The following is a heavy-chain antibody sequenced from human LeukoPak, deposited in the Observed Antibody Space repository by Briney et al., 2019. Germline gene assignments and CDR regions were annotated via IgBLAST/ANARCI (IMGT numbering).Heavy chain of an antibody. D-gene: IGHD2-2*01. CDR3: ARDKWEKYCSSTSCYDSLGYYYYGMDV. V-gene: IGHV3-48*01. J-gene: IGHJ6*02. Sequence: GGPLRLSCAASGFTFSSYSMNWVRQAPGKGLEWVSYISSSSSTIYYADSVKGRFTISRDNAKNSLYLQMNSLRAEDTAVYYCARDKWEKYCSSTSCYDSLGYYYYGMDVWGQGTTVTVSS. CDR2: ISSSSSTI. CDR1: GFTFSSYS.